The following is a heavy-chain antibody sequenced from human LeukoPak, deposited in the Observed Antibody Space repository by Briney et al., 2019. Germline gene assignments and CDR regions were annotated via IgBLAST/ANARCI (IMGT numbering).Heavy chain of an antibody. CDR3: AKGTVVAATPGSFDY. V-gene: IGHV3-23*01. J-gene: IGHJ4*02. D-gene: IGHD2-15*01. Sequence: GGSLRLSCAASGFTFSRYSMNWVRQAPGKGLEWVSAISGSGGSTYYADSVKGRFTISRDNSKNTLYLQMNSLRAEDTAVYYCAKGTVVAATPGSFDYWGQGTLVTVSS. CDR2: ISGSGGST. CDR1: GFTFSRYS.